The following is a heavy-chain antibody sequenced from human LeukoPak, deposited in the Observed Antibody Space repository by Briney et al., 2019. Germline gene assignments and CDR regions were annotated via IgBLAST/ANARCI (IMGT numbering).Heavy chain of an antibody. CDR3: AREREHSSES. V-gene: IGHV6-1*01. CDR1: GDSVSSNSVA. Sequence: SQTLSLTCAVSGDSVSSNSVAWNWIRQTPSRGLEWLGRTYYRSKWYIEYAESVRSRVTINADTSKNQFSLQLSSVSPEDTAVYYCAREREHSSESWGQGTLVTVSS. CDR2: TYYRSKWYI. J-gene: IGHJ5*02. D-gene: IGHD1/OR15-1a*01.